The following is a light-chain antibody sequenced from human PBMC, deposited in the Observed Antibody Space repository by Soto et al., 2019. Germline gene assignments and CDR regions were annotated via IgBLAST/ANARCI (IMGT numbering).Light chain of an antibody. CDR3: QQYTNWSPWT. CDR1: ESVSNK. V-gene: IGKV3-15*01. J-gene: IGKJ1*01. CDR2: GAS. Sequence: IVMTQSPATLSVSPGERATLSCRASESVSNKLAWYQRRPGQAPRLLIYGASTRASGIPDRFSGSGSGTDFSLTISSLQSEDFAVYYCQQYTNWSPWTFGQGTKVDIK.